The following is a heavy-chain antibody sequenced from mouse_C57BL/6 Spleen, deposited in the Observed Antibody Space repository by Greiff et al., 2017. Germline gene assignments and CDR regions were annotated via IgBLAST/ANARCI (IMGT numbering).Heavy chain of an antibody. CDR3: ARPYYSNYVDY. V-gene: IGHV1-50*01. J-gene: IGHJ2*01. CDR2: IDPSDSYT. D-gene: IGHD2-5*01. Sequence: QVQLQQPGAELVKPGASVKLSCKASGYTFTSYWMQWVKQRPGQGLEWIGEIDPSDSYTNYNQKFKGKATLTVDTSSSTAYMQLSSLTSEDSAVYYCARPYYSNYVDYWGQGTTRTVSS. CDR1: GYTFTSYW.